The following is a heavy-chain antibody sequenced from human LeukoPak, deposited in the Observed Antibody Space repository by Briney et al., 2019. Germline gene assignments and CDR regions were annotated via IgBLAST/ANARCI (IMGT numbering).Heavy chain of an antibody. CDR2: IYYSGST. CDR3: ARQGYHDYVWGSYEIDI. CDR1: GGSISSYY. D-gene: IGHD3-16*01. J-gene: IGHJ3*02. Sequence: PSETLSLTCTVSGGSISSYYWSWIRQPPGKGLEWIGYIYYSGSTNYNPSLKSRVTISVDTSKNQFSLKLSSVTAADTAVYYCARQGYHDYVWGSYEIDIWGQGTMVTVSS. V-gene: IGHV4-59*08.